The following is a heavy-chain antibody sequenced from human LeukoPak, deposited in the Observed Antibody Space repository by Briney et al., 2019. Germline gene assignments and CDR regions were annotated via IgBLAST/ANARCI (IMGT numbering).Heavy chain of an antibody. CDR2: INHSGST. V-gene: IGHV4-34*01. Sequence: PSETLSLTCAVYGGSFSGYHWSWIRQPPGKGLEWIGEINHSGSTNYNPSLKSRVTISVDTSKNQFSLKLSSVTAADTAVYYCARGRVGYWGQGTLVTVSS. D-gene: IGHD3-16*01. CDR1: GGSFSGYH. J-gene: IGHJ4*02. CDR3: ARGRVGY.